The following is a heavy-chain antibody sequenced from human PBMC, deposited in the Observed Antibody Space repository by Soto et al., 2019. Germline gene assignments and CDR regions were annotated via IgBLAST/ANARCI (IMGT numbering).Heavy chain of an antibody. D-gene: IGHD2-2*01. Sequence: ASVKVSCKASGYTFTSYYMHWVRQAPGQGLEWMGIINPGGGSTSYAQKFQGRVTMTRDTSTSTVYMELSSLRSEDTAVYYCARGYCSSTSCYSVEGIYYMDVWGKGTTVTVSS. CDR1: GYTFTSYY. CDR2: INPGGGST. V-gene: IGHV1-46*03. J-gene: IGHJ6*03. CDR3: ARGYCSSTSCYSVEGIYYMDV.